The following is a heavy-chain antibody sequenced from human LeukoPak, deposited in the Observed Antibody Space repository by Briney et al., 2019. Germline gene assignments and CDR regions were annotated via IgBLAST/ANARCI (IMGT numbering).Heavy chain of an antibody. V-gene: IGHV1-2*02. CDR1: GYTFTGYY. Sequence: ASVKVSCKASGYTFTGYYMHWVRQAPGQGLEWMGWINPNSGGTNYAQKFQGRVTMTRDTSISTAYMELSRLRSDDTAVYYCARDPVGAIEGLDYWGQGTLVTVSS. D-gene: IGHD1-26*01. CDR3: ARDPVGAIEGLDY. CDR2: INPNSGGT. J-gene: IGHJ4*02.